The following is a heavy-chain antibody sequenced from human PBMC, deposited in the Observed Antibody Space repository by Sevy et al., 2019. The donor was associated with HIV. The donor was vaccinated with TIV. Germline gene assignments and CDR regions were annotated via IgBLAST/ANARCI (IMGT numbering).Heavy chain of an antibody. D-gene: IGHD2-15*01. J-gene: IGHJ4*02. CDR3: ARDLFSGGNAVYGY. CDR1: EFTFSYYW. CDR2: IKQDGSEK. Sequence: GGSLRLSCAASEFTFSYYWMTWVRQAPGKGLEWVANIKQDGSEKYYVDSVKGRFTISRDNAENSLYLQMNSVRAEDTAVYYCARDLFSGGNAVYGYWGQGTLVTVSS. V-gene: IGHV3-7*01.